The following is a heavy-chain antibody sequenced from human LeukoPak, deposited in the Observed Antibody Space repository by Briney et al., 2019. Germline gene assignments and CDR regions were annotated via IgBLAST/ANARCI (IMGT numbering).Heavy chain of an antibody. CDR2: ISSSSSYI. Sequence: GGSLRLSCAASGFTFSSYTMNWVRQAPGKGLEWVSSISSSSSYIYYADSVKGRFTISRDNAKNSLYLQMNSLRAEDTAVYYCARRIVATKHFDYWGQGTLVTVSS. V-gene: IGHV3-21*01. D-gene: IGHD5-12*01. CDR3: ARRIVATKHFDY. J-gene: IGHJ4*02. CDR1: GFTFSSYT.